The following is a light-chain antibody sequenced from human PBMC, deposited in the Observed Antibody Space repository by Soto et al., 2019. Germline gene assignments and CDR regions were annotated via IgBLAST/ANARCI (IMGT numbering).Light chain of an antibody. CDR3: QQYNNWPRT. CDR2: GAS. Sequence: EIVMTQSPATLSVSPGERATLSCRASQSVSSDLAWYHQKPGQAPRLLIYGASTRATGIPARFSGSGSGTEFTLTINSLQSEDFAVYYCQQYNNWPRTFGQGTKVGI. J-gene: IGKJ1*01. CDR1: QSVSSD. V-gene: IGKV3-15*01.